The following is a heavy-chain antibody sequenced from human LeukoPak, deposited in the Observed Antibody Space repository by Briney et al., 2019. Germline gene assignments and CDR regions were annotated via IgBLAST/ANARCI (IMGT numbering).Heavy chain of an antibody. CDR1: RFTVSSYA. CDR3: VKRPILYGAPYYFDY. V-gene: IGHV3-23*01. CDR2: MSGSVGST. J-gene: IGHJ4*02. D-gene: IGHD2-8*01. Sequence: GGSLRLSCAASRFTVSSYAMSWVRQAPGKGLEWVSSMSGSVGSTYYADSVKGRFTISRDSSKNTLYLQMNSLRAEDTAVYYCVKRPILYGAPYYFDYWGQGTLVTVSS.